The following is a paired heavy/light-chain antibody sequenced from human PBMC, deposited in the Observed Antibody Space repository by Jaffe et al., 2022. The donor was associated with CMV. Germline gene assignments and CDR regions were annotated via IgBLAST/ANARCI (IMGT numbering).Heavy chain of an antibody. Sequence: QVQLVESGGGVVRPGRSLRLSCAASGFTFIAYGMHWVRQAPGRGLEWVAIISYDGTTKYYGESVKGRFTISRDNSKNTLYLQMNSLRPEDTAVYYCAKDRDTAIKYFYFGMDVWGQGTTVTVSS. CDR1: GFTFIAYG. CDR3: AKDRDTAIKYFYFGMDV. D-gene: IGHD5-18*01. V-gene: IGHV3-30*18. J-gene: IGHJ6*02. CDR2: ISYDGTTK.
Light chain of an antibody. J-gene: IGLJ3*02. CDR3: GAWDDSLSAWV. CDR1: NSNIGSNY. V-gene: IGLV1-51*01. CDR2: DNH. Sequence: QSVLTQPPSVSATPGQKVTITCSGTNSNIGSNYVSWFQQVPGTAPKLLFYDNHKRISEIPDRFSGSKSGTSATLGITGLQTGDEADYYCGAWDDSLSAWVFGGGTKLTVL.